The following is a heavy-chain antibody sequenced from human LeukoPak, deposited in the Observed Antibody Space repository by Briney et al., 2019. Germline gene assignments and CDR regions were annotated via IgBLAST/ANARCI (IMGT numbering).Heavy chain of an antibody. CDR1: GYSFKNYG. CDR3: AREDDSSGYDY. V-gene: IGHV1-18*01. J-gene: IGHJ4*02. D-gene: IGHD3-22*01. Sequence: ASVKVSCKALGYSFKNYGISWVRQAPGQGPEWMGWISANNGNTNYAQKLQGRVTMTTDTSTSTAYMELRSLRSDDTAVYYCAREDDSSGYDYWGQGTLVTVSS. CDR2: ISANNGNT.